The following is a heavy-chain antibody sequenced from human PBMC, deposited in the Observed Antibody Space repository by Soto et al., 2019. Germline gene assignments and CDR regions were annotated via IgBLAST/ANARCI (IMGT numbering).Heavy chain of an antibody. J-gene: IGHJ6*02. Sequence: QVQLQESGPGLVKPSQTLSLTCTVSGDSISSGGYYWSWIRQHPGKGLEWIGYIYHTGSSYYNPSLKSRVTISVDTSQNLFYLQLTSVTAADTAVYYCARDQEVNYADVGGSEDYYGLDVWGRGTTVTVSS. CDR3: ARDQEVNYADVGGSEDYYGLDV. D-gene: IGHD4-17*01. V-gene: IGHV4-31*03. CDR1: GDSISSGGYY. CDR2: IYHTGSS.